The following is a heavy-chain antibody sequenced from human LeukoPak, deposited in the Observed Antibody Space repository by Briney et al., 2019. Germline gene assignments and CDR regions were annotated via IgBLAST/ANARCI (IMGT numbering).Heavy chain of an antibody. J-gene: IGHJ4*02. CDR3: ARGIVGARDFDY. V-gene: IGHV3-74*01. Sequence: GGSLTLSCEASGLTFSSYWMHWVRQDPGKGLVWVSHINGDGSTTSYADSVKGRFTISSDNAKNTLYLQMNILRDEDTAVYYCARGIVGARDFDYWGQGNLVTVSS. CDR1: GLTFSSYW. D-gene: IGHD1-26*01. CDR2: INGDGSTT.